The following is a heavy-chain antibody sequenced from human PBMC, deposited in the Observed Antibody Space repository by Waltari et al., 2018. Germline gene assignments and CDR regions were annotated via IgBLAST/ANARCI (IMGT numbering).Heavy chain of an antibody. CDR2: ISYDGSNK. V-gene: IGHV3-30*18. CDR3: AKVSGSIRDRRGSPPGDY. Sequence: QVHLVESGGGVVQPGRSLRLSCAASGFTFSSYGMHWVRQAPGKGVEWVALISYDGSNKYYADSVKGRFTISRDNSKNTLYLQMSSLGAEDTAVYYCAKVSGSIRDRRGSPPGDYWGQGTLVTVSS. CDR1: GFTFSSYG. D-gene: IGHD3-10*01. J-gene: IGHJ4*02.